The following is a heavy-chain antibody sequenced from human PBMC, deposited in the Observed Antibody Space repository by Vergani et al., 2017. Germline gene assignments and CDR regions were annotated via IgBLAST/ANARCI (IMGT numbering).Heavy chain of an antibody. CDR3: ASINWNHVRPIYAFDI. CDR1: GYTFTGYY. V-gene: IGHV1-2*02. Sequence: QVQLVQSGAEVKKPGASVKVSCKASGYTFTGYYMHWVRQAPGQGLEWMGWINPNSGGTNYAQKFQGRVTMTRDTSISTAYMELSRLRSDDTSVYYCASINWNHVRPIYAFDIWGQGTMVTVSS. J-gene: IGHJ3*02. D-gene: IGHD1-14*01. CDR2: INPNSGGT.